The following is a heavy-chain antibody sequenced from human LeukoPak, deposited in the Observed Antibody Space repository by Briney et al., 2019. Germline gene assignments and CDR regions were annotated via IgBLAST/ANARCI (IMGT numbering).Heavy chain of an antibody. CDR1: GYTFNSYD. V-gene: IGHV1-69*13. CDR3: GTMVRGVNHFDY. CDR2: IIPIFGTA. J-gene: IGHJ4*02. D-gene: IGHD3-10*01. Sequence: SVKVSCKASGYTFNSYDINWVRQAPGQGLEWMGGIIPIFGTANYAQKFQGRVTITVYESTSTAYMELSSLRSEDTAVYYCGTMVRGVNHFDYWGQGTLVTVSS.